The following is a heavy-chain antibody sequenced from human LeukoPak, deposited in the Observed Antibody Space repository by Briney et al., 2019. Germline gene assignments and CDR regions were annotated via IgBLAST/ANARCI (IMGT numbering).Heavy chain of an antibody. Sequence: SETLSLTCTVSGYSISSGYYWGWIRPPPEKGLEWIGSIYHSGSTYYNPSLKSRVTISVDMSMNQFSLRLSSVTAADTAVYYCARGSHREMDSNVRSGADWYFDLWGRGTLVTVSS. V-gene: IGHV4-38-2*02. CDR1: GYSISSGYY. D-gene: IGHD3-10*02. CDR2: IYHSGST. J-gene: IGHJ2*01. CDR3: ARGSHREMDSNVRSGADWYFDL.